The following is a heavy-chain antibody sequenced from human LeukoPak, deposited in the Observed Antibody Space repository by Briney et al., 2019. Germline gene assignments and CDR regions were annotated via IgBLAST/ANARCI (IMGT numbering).Heavy chain of an antibody. V-gene: IGHV3-23*01. D-gene: IGHD4-23*01. CDR3: AKRSDYGGNGNYFDY. Sequence: EPGGSLRLSCAASGSTFSSNGMSWVRQAPGKGLEWVSTISGRDSNTYYADSVEGRFTISRDNSKNTLYLQMNSLRAEDTALYYCAKRSDYGGNGNYFDYWGQGIPVTVSS. J-gene: IGHJ4*02. CDR1: GSTFSSNG. CDR2: ISGRDSNT.